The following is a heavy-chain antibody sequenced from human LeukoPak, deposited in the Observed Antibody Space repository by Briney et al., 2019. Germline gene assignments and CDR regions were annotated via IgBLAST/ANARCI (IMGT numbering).Heavy chain of an antibody. D-gene: IGHD5-24*01. Sequence: PSETLSLTCTVSGGSISGYYWSWIRQPPGKGLEWIGYIYTSGSTNYNPSLKSRVTISVDTSKNQFSLKLSSVTAADTAVYYCARGIWSEMATNYFDYWGQGTLVTVSS. CDR1: GGSISGYY. CDR2: IYTSGST. V-gene: IGHV4-4*09. CDR3: ARGIWSEMATNYFDY. J-gene: IGHJ4*02.